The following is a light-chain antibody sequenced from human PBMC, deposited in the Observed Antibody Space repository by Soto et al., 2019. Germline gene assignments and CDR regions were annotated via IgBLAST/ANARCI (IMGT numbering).Light chain of an antibody. V-gene: IGKV1-39*01. Sequence: DIQMTQSPSSLSASLGDRVTITCRASQSLSTYLNWYQQKPGKAPKLLSYAASSFQSGVPSRFSSSGSCTDFPFTIISLQPEDFATYYCQQSYSTLTFGPGTNVDIK. CDR3: QQSYSTLT. J-gene: IGKJ3*01. CDR2: AAS. CDR1: QSLSTY.